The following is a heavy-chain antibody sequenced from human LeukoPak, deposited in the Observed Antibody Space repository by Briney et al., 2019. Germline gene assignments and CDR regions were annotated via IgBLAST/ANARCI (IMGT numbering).Heavy chain of an antibody. CDR1: GGSISSYY. Sequence: PSETLSLTCTVSGGSISSYYWSWIRQPPGKGREWIGYIYYSGSTNYNPSLKSRVTISVDTSKNQFSLKLSSVTAADTAVYYCARVTSDDYDFWSGYYHNWFDPWGQGTLVTVSS. CDR2: IYYSGST. V-gene: IGHV4-59*01. D-gene: IGHD3-3*01. J-gene: IGHJ5*02. CDR3: ARVTSDDYDFWSGYYHNWFDP.